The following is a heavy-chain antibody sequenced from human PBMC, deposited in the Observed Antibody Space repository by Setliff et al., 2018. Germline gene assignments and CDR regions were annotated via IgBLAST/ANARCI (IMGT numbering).Heavy chain of an antibody. D-gene: IGHD2-8*02. J-gene: IGHJ4*02. Sequence: GGSLRLSCAASGFTISYYAIHWVRQAPGKGLEWVAVSRYAENYQYYADSVKGRFTISRDNSENTLYLQMNSLRPDDTAVYHCAKSRRPAGTGYRGHFDSWGRGTLVTVSS. CDR2: SRYAENYQ. CDR1: GFTISYYA. CDR3: AKSRRPAGTGYRGHFDS. V-gene: IGHV3-30-3*01.